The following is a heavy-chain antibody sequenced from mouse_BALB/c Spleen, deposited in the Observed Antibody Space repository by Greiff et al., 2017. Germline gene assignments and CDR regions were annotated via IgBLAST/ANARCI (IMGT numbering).Heavy chain of an antibody. D-gene: IGHD4-1*01. CDR2: IDPANGNT. CDR1: GFNIKDTY. Sequence: VQLQQSGAELVKPGASVKLSCTASGFNIKDTYMHWVKQRPEQGLEWIGRIDPANGNTKYDPKFQGKATITADTSSNTAYLQLSSLTSEDTAVYYCALNWDVGGYYFDYWGQGTTLTVSS. J-gene: IGHJ2*01. V-gene: IGHV14-3*02. CDR3: ALNWDVGGYYFDY.